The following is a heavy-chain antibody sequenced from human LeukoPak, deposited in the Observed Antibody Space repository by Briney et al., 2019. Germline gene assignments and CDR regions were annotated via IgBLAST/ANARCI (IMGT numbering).Heavy chain of an antibody. CDR1: RYTFTRYG. Sequence: VSVRVSCKPSRYTFTRYGMICVRQAPGQGLEGRGWISAYNGNTNYAQKLQGRVTMTTETSTSTAYMELRSLRSDDTAVYYCARGWLGEGAMDVWGQGTTVTVSS. J-gene: IGHJ6*02. CDR2: ISAYNGNT. D-gene: IGHD3-10*01. CDR3: ARGWLGEGAMDV. V-gene: IGHV1-18*01.